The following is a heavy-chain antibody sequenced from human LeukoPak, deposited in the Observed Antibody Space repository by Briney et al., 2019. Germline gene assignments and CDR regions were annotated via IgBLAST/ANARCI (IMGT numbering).Heavy chain of an antibody. CDR2: IYYSGST. CDR1: GGSISTTGYY. J-gene: IGHJ4*02. CDR3: ARAGDRIAAAGTFDY. V-gene: IGHV4-39*07. Sequence: SETLSLTCTVSGGSISTTGYYWGWIRQPPGKGLEWIGNIYYSGSTYYNPSLKSRVTISVDTSKNQFSLKLNSVTAADTAVYYCARAGDRIAAAGTFDYWGQGTLVTVSS. D-gene: IGHD6-13*01.